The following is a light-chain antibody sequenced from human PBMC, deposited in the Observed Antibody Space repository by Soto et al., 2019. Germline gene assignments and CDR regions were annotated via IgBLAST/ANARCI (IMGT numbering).Light chain of an antibody. CDR2: DVS. Sequence: SALTQPASVSGSPGQSITISCNGTRTDVGNYNFVSWYHQYPVKAPKVIIYDVSYRPSGVSDRFSGSKSGNTASLTISGLEAEDEADYSCSSYASASAYGFANGTKETV. V-gene: IGLV2-14*01. J-gene: IGLJ1*01. CDR1: RTDVGNYNF. CDR3: SSYASASAYG.